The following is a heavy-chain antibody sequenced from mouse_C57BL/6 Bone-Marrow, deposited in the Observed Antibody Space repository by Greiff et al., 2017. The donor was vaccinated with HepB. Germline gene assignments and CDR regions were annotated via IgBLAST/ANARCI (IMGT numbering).Heavy chain of an antibody. CDR2: INPSNGGT. CDR3: ARGGYSKAMDY. CDR1: GYTFTDYY. D-gene: IGHD2-5*01. V-gene: IGHV1-53*01. J-gene: IGHJ4*01. Sequence: QVQLQQSGPVLVKPGASVKMSCKASGYTFTDYYMNWVKQRPGQGLEWIGNINPSNGGTNYNEKFKSKATLTVDKSSSTAYMQLSSLTSEDSAVYYCARGGYSKAMDYWGQGTSVTVSS.